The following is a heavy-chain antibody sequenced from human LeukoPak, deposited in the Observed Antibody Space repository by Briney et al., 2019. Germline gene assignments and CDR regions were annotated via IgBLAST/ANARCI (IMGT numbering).Heavy chain of an antibody. Sequence: GGSLRLSCAASGFTFSSYAMSWVRQVPGKGLEWVCGLNWNGDKTGYADSVKGRFIISRDNAKNSLYLQMNSLRAEDTALYYCTRDAFGGVIAPYFHDWGQGTRVTVSS. CDR2: LNWNGDKT. D-gene: IGHD3-16*02. J-gene: IGHJ4*02. CDR1: GFTFSSYA. CDR3: TRDAFGGVIAPYFHD. V-gene: IGHV3-20*04.